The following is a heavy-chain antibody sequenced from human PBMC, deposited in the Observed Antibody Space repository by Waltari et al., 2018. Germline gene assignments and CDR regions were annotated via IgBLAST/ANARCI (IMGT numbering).Heavy chain of an antibody. D-gene: IGHD6-19*01. CDR1: GFTFSSYA. CDR3: AKHEYSSGWYLTFFDY. J-gene: IGHJ4*02. Sequence: EVQLLESGGGLVQPGGSLRLSCAASGFTFSSYAMSWVRQAPGKGLEWVSAISGSGGSTYYADSVKGRFTISRDNSKNTLYLQMNSLRAEDTAVYYCAKHEYSSGWYLTFFDYWGQGTLVTVSS. CDR2: ISGSGGST. V-gene: IGHV3-23*01.